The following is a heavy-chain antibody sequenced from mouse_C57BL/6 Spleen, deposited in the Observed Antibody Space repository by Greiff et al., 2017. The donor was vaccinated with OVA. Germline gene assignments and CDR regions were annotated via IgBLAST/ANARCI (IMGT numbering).Heavy chain of an antibody. Sequence: QVQLKQSGPELVKPGASVKISCKASGYSFTSYYIHWVKQRPGQGLEWIGWIYPGSGNTKYNEKFKGKATLTADTSSSTAYMQLSSLTSEDSAVYYCARALRTTFFDYWGQGTTLTVSS. CDR3: ARALRTTFFDY. CDR1: GYSFTSYY. D-gene: IGHD3-2*02. V-gene: IGHV1-66*01. CDR2: IYPGSGNT. J-gene: IGHJ2*01.